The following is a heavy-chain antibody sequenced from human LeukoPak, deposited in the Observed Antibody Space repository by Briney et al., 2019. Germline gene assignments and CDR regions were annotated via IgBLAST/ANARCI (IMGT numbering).Heavy chain of an antibody. D-gene: IGHD3-3*01. J-gene: IGHJ6*03. Sequence: KSSETLSLTCTVSGGSISSYYWTWIRQAPGKGLEWIGYVYYSVSTNYNPSLKGRVSISQDTSKNQVSLKLSSVTAADTAVYYCARQESGPYHYMDVWGKGATVTVSS. CDR3: ARQESGPYHYMDV. V-gene: IGHV4-59*08. CDR2: VYYSVST. CDR1: GGSISSYY.